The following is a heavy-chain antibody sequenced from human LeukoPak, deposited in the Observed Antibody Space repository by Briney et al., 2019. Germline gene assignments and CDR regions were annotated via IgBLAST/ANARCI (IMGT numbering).Heavy chain of an antibody. CDR1: GFTFEDYA. V-gene: IGHV3-9*01. CDR2: ISWNSGSI. D-gene: IGHD2-2*01. Sequence: PGGSLRLSCAASGFTFEDYAMHWVRQAPGKGLEWVSGISWNSGSIGYADSVKGRFTISRDNAKNSLYLQMNSLRAEDTALYYCAKDSSYQLLRPGDYWGQGTLVTVSS. J-gene: IGHJ4*02. CDR3: AKDSSYQLLRPGDY.